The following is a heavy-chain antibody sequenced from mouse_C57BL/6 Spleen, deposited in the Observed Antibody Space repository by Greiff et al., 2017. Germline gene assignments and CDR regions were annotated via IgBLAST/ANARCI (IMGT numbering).Heavy chain of an antibody. Sequence: VQLQQSGPELVKPGASVKISCKASGYSFTSYYIHWVKQRPGQGLEWIGWIYPGSGNTKYNEKFKGKATLTADTSSSTAYMQLSSLTSEDSAVYYCASITTVVGLGYWGQGTTLTVSS. CDR3: ASITTVVGLGY. J-gene: IGHJ2*01. CDR1: GYSFTSYY. D-gene: IGHD1-1*01. V-gene: IGHV1-66*01. CDR2: IYPGSGNT.